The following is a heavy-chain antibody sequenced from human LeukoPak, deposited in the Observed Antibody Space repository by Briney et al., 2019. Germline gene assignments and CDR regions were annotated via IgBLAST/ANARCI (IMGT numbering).Heavy chain of an antibody. J-gene: IGHJ6*02. CDR1: GFTFSSYG. V-gene: IGHV3-30*18. CDR3: AKDQGDYDFWSGHYNYYYYGMDV. CDR2: ISYDGSNK. Sequence: GGSLRLSCAASGFTFSSYGMHWVRQAPGKGLEWVAVISYDGSNKYYADSVKGRFTISRDNSKNTLYLQMNSLRAEDTAVYYCAKDQGDYDFWSGHYNYYYYGMDVWGQGTTVTVSS. D-gene: IGHD3-3*01.